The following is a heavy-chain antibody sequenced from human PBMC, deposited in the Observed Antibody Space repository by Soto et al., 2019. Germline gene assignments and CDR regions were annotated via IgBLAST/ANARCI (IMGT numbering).Heavy chain of an antibody. CDR3: ARDGHGMDV. CDR2: IFFTGSA. V-gene: IGHV4-61*01. CDR1: GGSVSTGSYD. J-gene: IGHJ6*02. Sequence: PSETLSLTCTVSGGSVSTGSYDWSWTRQPPGKGLEWIGKIFFTGSAHYNPSLRNRVTMSVDTSKDQFSLTLTSVTAADTAVYYCARDGHGMDVWGQGTTVTVYS.